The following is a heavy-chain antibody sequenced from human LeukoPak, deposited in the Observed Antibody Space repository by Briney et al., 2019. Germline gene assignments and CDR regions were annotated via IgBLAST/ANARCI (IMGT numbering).Heavy chain of an antibody. D-gene: IGHD4-17*01. V-gene: IGHV1-18*01. CDR2: ISAYNGNT. CDR1: GGSIRLYA. J-gene: IGHJ4*02. Sequence: ASVKVSCKASGGSIRLYAISWVRQAPGQGLECMGWISAYNGNTNYAHKLQGRVNMTTDTSTSTAYMELRSLRSDDTAVYYCARGLMATVTTTAFDYWGQGTLVTVSS. CDR3: ARGLMATVTTTAFDY.